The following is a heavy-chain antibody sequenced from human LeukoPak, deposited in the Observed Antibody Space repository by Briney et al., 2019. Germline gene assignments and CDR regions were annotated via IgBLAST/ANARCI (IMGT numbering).Heavy chain of an antibody. CDR3: ARDPYYYDRSAPDY. CDR2: ISSSSSTI. J-gene: IGHJ4*02. V-gene: IGHV3-48*01. CDR1: GFTLSSCS. D-gene: IGHD3-22*01. Sequence: GGSLRLSCAASGFTLSSCSMNWVRQAPGKGLEWVSYISSSSSTIYYAGSVKGRFTISRDNAKNSLYLQMNSLRAEDTAVYYCARDPYYYDRSAPDYWGQGTLVTVSS.